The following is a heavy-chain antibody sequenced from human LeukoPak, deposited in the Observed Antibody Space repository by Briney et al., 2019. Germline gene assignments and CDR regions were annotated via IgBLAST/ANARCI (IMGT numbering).Heavy chain of an antibody. CDR3: ARRSSSWTKFPFDY. J-gene: IGHJ4*02. CDR1: GYTFTSYG. D-gene: IGHD6-13*01. Sequence: ASVKVSCKASGYTFTSYGISWVRQAPGQGLEWMGWISAYNGNTNYAQKLQGRVTMTTDTSTSTAYMELRSLRSDDTAVYYCARRSSSWTKFPFDYWGQGTLVTVSS. CDR2: ISAYNGNT. V-gene: IGHV1-18*01.